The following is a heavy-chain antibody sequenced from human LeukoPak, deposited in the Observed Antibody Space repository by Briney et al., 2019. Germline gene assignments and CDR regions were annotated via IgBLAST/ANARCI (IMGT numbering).Heavy chain of an antibody. J-gene: IGHJ5*02. D-gene: IGHD3-22*01. CDR1: GYTFTSYG. V-gene: IGHV1-18*01. CDR2: ISAYNGNT. Sequence: GASVKVSCKASGYTFTSYGISWVRQAPGQGLEWMGWISAYNGNTNYAQKLQGRVTMTTDTSTSTAYMELRSLRSDDTAVYYCARAKRYYDSSGQRYWFDPWGQGTLVTVSS. CDR3: ARAKRYYDSSGQRYWFDP.